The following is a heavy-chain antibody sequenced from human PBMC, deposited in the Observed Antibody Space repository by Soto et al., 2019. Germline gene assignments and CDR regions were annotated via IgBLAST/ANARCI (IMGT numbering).Heavy chain of an antibody. J-gene: IGHJ3*02. CDR2: ISHIGSV. Sequence: QVLLQESGPGLVQPSGTLSLSCVVSGVSISSNYYWGWVRQPPGKGLEWLGDISHIGSVNYNPSLKSRVTISISPSKNQFSLNLNSVTAADTSVYYCARYPTAQWEVGFMAFDIWGQGTMVTVSS. V-gene: IGHV4-4*02. D-gene: IGHD1-26*01. CDR3: ARYPTAQWEVGFMAFDI. CDR1: GVSISSNYY.